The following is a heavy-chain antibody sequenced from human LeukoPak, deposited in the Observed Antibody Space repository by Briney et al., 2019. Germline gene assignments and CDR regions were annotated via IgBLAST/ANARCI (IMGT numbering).Heavy chain of an antibody. CDR1: GFTFTNYD. CDR2: LNPKSGDT. D-gene: IGHD2-21*02. V-gene: IGHV1-8*01. J-gene: IGHJ4*02. Sequence: GASVKVTCKASGFTFTNYDINWVRRAPGQGLEWMGWLNPKSGDTGYAQKFQGRVAMTRNTSISTAYMELSSLTSEDTAVYYCARGTALSSPLEYWGQGTLVTVSS. CDR3: ARGTALSSPLEY.